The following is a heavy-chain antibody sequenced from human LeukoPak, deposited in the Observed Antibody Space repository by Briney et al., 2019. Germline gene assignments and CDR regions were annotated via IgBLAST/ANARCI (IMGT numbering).Heavy chain of an antibody. D-gene: IGHD2-21*01. Sequence: GGSLRLSCAASGFTFSSYAMHWVRQAPGEGLEYVSAISSNGGSTYYANSVKGRFTIPRDNSKNTLYLQMGSLRAEDMAVYYCAREGMWWPGFDYWGQGTLVTVSS. CDR1: GFTFSSYA. CDR3: AREGMWWPGFDY. V-gene: IGHV3-64*01. J-gene: IGHJ4*02. CDR2: ISSNGGST.